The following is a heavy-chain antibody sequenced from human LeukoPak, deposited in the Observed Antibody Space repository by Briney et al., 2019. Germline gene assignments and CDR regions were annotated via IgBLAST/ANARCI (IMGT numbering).Heavy chain of an antibody. CDR1: GFTFSSYA. CDR3: ASWGEGALDN. J-gene: IGHJ4*02. CDR2: ISVSGGST. V-gene: IGHV3-23*01. Sequence: GSLRLSCAASGFTFSSYAMSWVRQAPGKGLDWVSAISVSGGSTYYADSVKGRFTISRDNAKKSLYLQMNSLRVEDTGVYYCASWGEGALDNWGQGTLVTVSS. D-gene: IGHD1-26*01.